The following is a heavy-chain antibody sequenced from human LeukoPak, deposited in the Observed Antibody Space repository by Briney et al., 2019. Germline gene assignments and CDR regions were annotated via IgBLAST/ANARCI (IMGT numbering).Heavy chain of an antibody. V-gene: IGHV3-30*04. J-gene: IGHJ4*02. CDR3: AKLLISGITGTTGDY. Sequence: GGSLRLSCAASGITFSSYAMHWVRQAPGKGLEWVAVISYDGSNKYYADSVKGRFTISRDNSKNTLYLQMNSLRAEDTAVYYCAKLLISGITGTTGDYWGQGTLVTVSS. D-gene: IGHD1-7*01. CDR1: GITFSSYA. CDR2: ISYDGSNK.